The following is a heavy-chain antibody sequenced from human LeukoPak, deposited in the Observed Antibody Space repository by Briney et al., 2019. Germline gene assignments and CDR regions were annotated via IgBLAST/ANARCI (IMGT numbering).Heavy chain of an antibody. J-gene: IGHJ3*02. CDR2: ISAYNGNT. CDR1: GYTFTSYG. Sequence: ASVKVSCKASGYTFTSYGISWVRQAPGQGLEWMGWISAYNGNTNYAQKLQGRVTMTPDTSTSTAYMELRSLRSDDTAVYYCARVHSPRFVVVPAANRRDAFDIWGQGTMVTVSS. D-gene: IGHD2-2*01. CDR3: ARVHSPRFVVVPAANRRDAFDI. V-gene: IGHV1-18*01.